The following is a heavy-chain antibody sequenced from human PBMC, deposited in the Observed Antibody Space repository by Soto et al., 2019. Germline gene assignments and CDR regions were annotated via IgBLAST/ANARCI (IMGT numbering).Heavy chain of an antibody. CDR2: ISTYNSRT. Sequence: QDQLVQSGAEVKKPGASGKISCEASGYTFTSHGISWVRQAPGQGLEWLGWISTYNSRTHYAQKVQGRVTITTDTSTSTAYLDLRSLTFDDTAVYYCARARYCASPSCYKHYYYGMDTWGQGTTVTVSS. V-gene: IGHV1-18*04. J-gene: IGHJ6*02. D-gene: IGHD2-2*02. CDR1: GYTFTSHG. CDR3: ARARYCASPSCYKHYYYGMDT.